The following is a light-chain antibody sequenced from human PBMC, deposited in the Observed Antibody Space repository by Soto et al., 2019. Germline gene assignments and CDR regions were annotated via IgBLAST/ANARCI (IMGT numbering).Light chain of an antibody. Sequence: EIVMTQSPATLSVSPGERATISCRASQSVSSNLAWYQQKPGQAPRLLIYGASTRATGIPARFSGSGSGTEFTLTISSLQSEDFAVYYCHQYNNWPPITFGQGTRREIK. CDR2: GAS. V-gene: IGKV3-15*01. J-gene: IGKJ5*01. CDR3: HQYNNWPPIT. CDR1: QSVSSN.